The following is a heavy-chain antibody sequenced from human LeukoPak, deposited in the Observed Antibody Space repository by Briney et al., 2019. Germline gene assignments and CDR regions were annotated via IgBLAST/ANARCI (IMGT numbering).Heavy chain of an antibody. D-gene: IGHD6-19*01. V-gene: IGHV3-74*01. CDR1: GFTLSDYY. J-gene: IGHJ4*02. Sequence: GGSLRLSCAASGFTLSDYYMSWIRQAPGKGLVWVSRINSDGSSTSYADSVKGRFTISRDNAKNTLYLQMNSLRAEDTAVYYCARDWSLAVAGTPYYWGQGTLVTVSS. CDR2: INSDGSST. CDR3: ARDWSLAVAGTPYY.